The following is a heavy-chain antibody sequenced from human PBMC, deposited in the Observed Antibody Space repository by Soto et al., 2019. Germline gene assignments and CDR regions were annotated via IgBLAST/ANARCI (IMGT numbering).Heavy chain of an antibody. Sequence: QVQLVESGGGVVQPGRSLRLSCAASGFTFSSYAMHWVRQAPGKGLEWVAVISYDGSNKYYADSVKGRFTISRDNSKNTLYLQMNSLRAEDTAVYYCARMKPPSWLSFGGWLDSFDPWGQGTLVTVSS. V-gene: IGHV3-30-3*01. J-gene: IGHJ5*02. CDR2: ISYDGSNK. D-gene: IGHD6-19*01. CDR1: GFTFSSYA. CDR3: ARMKPPSWLSFGGWLDSFDP.